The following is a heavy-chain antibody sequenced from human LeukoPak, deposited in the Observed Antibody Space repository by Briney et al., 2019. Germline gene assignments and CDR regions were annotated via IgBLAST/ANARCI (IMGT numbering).Heavy chain of an antibody. CDR2: ISGSGGST. D-gene: IGHD3-22*01. CDR3: AKDNLYYYDSSGSPSDY. Sequence: GGSLRLSCAASGFTFSSYAMSWVRQVPGKGLEWVSAISGSGGSTYYADSVKGRFTISRDNSKNTLYLQMNSLRAEDTAVYYCAKDNLYYYDSSGSPSDYWGQGTLVTVSS. V-gene: IGHV3-23*01. J-gene: IGHJ4*02. CDR1: GFTFSSYA.